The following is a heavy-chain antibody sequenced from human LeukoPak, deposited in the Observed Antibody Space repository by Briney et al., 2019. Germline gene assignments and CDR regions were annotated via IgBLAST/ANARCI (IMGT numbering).Heavy chain of an antibody. D-gene: IGHD3-22*01. V-gene: IGHV1-46*01. CDR1: GYTFTSYY. CDR3: ARALYGAGLTYYYDSSDLAAYD. CDR2: INPSGGST. J-gene: IGHJ4*02. Sequence: GASVKVSCKASGYTFTSYYMHWVRQAPGQGLEWMGIINPSGGSTSYAQKFQGRVTMTRDTSTSTVYMELSSLRSEDTAVYYCARALYGAGLTYYYDSSDLAAYDWGQGTLVTVSS.